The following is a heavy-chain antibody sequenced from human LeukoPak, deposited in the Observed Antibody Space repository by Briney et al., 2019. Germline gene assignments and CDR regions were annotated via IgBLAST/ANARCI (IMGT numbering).Heavy chain of an antibody. J-gene: IGHJ4*02. Sequence: ASVKVSCKASGGTFSSYAISWVRQAPGQGLEWMGGIIPIFGTANYAQKFQGRVTITADKSTSTAYMELSSLRSEDTAVYYCARVPYYDILTGYYGADYWGQGTLVTVSS. CDR1: GGTFSSYA. D-gene: IGHD3-9*01. CDR2: IIPIFGTA. CDR3: ARVPYYDILTGYYGADY. V-gene: IGHV1-69*06.